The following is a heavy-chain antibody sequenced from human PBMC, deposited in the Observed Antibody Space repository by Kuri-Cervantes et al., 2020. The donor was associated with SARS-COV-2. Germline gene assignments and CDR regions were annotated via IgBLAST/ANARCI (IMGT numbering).Heavy chain of an antibody. Sequence: GGSLRLSCSASGFRFSGYPMHWVRQAPGKGLEYVSAISSDGGSTYYVDSVKGRFTISRDNSKNTQSLQMSSLRAEDTAIYYCVKVVPLAGSRGYFDYWGQGTLVTVSS. V-gene: IGHV3-64D*09. J-gene: IGHJ4*02. CDR3: VKVVPLAGSRGYFDY. D-gene: IGHD6-19*01. CDR1: GFRFSGYP. CDR2: ISSDGGST.